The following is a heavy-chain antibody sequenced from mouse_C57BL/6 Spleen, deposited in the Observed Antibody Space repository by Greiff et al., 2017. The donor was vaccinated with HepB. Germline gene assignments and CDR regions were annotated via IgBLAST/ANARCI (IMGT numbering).Heavy chain of an antibody. Sequence: VQLKESGPGLVQPSQSLSITCTVSGFSLTSYGVHWVRQSPGKGLEWLGVIWSGGSTDYNAAFISRLSISKDNSKSQVFFKMNSLQADDTAIYYCATPTIVTTGFAYWGQGTLVTVSA. J-gene: IGHJ3*01. CDR1: GFSLTSYG. CDR2: IWSGGST. D-gene: IGHD2-5*01. CDR3: ATPTIVTTGFAY. V-gene: IGHV2-2*01.